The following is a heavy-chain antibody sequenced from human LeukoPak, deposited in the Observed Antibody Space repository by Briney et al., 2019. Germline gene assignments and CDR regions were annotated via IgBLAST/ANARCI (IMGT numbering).Heavy chain of an antibody. CDR3: ALGTINKDYYFGMDV. CDR1: GFTFTSYS. Sequence: GGSLRLSCAASGFTFTSYSMNWVRQAPGKGLEWLSYISNRGDTVFYADSVKGRFTVSRDNVKRSLYLQIESLRDDDTAVYHCALGTINKDYYFGMDVWGQGTTVTVSS. V-gene: IGHV3-48*02. J-gene: IGHJ6*02. CDR2: ISNRGDTV. D-gene: IGHD2-8*01.